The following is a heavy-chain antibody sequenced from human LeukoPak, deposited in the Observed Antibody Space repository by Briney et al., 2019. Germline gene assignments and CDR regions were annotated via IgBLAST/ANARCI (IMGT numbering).Heavy chain of an antibody. V-gene: IGHV3-23*01. Sequence: PGGSLRLSCAASGFTFSSYAMSWVRQVPGKGLEWVSGISGSGAGTYYADSVKGRFTISRDNSKNTLYLQMNSLRAEDTAVYYCAKGSTGTTGYIDYWGQGTLVTVSS. CDR1: GFTFSSYA. CDR2: ISGSGAGT. CDR3: AKGSTGTTGYIDY. J-gene: IGHJ4*02. D-gene: IGHD1-1*01.